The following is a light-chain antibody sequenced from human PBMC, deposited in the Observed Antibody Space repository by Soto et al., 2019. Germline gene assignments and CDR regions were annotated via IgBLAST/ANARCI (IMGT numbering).Light chain of an antibody. Sequence: EIVLTQSPGTLSLSPGERATLSCRASQSVSSSYLAWYQQKPGQAPRLLIYAASSRATGIPDRFSGSRSGTSFSLTISRLAPADFAVYSCQQYANSPGTFGQGAKVEIK. CDR2: AAS. J-gene: IGKJ1*01. V-gene: IGKV3-20*01. CDR1: QSVSSSY. CDR3: QQYANSPGT.